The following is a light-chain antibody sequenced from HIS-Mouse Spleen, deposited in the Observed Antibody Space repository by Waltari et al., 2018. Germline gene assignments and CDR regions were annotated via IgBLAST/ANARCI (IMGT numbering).Light chain of an antibody. J-gene: IGLJ3*02. CDR1: SSNIGSNY. Sequence: QSVLTQPPSASGTPGQRVTISCSGSSSNIGSNYGYWYQHLPGTAPKLLIYRNNQRPSGVPDRFSGSKSGTSASLAISGLRSEDEADYYCAAWDDSLSGPVFGGGTKLTVL. CDR3: AAWDDSLSGPV. V-gene: IGLV1-47*01. CDR2: RNN.